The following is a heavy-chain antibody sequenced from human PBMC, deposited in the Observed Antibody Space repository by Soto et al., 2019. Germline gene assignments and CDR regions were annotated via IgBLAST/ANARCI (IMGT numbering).Heavy chain of an antibody. CDR2: TNTGGTT. Sequence: PGGSLTLSCAASGFTVNSNYMSWVRQAPGEGLQWVSITNTGGTTYYADSVKGRFTVSRDNSKNTLYLQMNSLRAEDTAVYYCAKGDGFILAVWGQGTTVTVYS. J-gene: IGHJ6*02. CDR3: AKGDGFILAV. D-gene: IGHD1-26*01. CDR1: GFTVNSNY. V-gene: IGHV3-53*01.